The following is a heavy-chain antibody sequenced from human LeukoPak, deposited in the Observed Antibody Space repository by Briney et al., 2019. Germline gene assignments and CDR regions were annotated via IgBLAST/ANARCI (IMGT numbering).Heavy chain of an antibody. CDR2: INAGNGNT. CDR1: GYTFTSYA. Sequence: GASVKVSCKASGYTFTSYAMHWVRQAPGKRLEWMGWINAGNGNTKYSQKFQGRVTITRDTSASTAYMELSSLRSEDTAVYYCVRGIDDILTGYLYWGQGTLVTVSS. J-gene: IGHJ4*02. CDR3: VRGIDDILTGYLY. D-gene: IGHD3-9*01. V-gene: IGHV1-3*01.